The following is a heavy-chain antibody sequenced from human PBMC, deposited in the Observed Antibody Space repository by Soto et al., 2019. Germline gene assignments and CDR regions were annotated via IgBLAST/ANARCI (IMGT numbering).Heavy chain of an antibody. CDR3: ARHIAVSGTRGFDF. V-gene: IGHV4-4*02. CDR1: GGSISTNW. J-gene: IGHJ4*02. CDR2: IYHSGST. Sequence: QVQLQESGPGLMKPSGTLSLTCAVSGGSISTNWWSWVRQPPGKGLEWIGEIYHSGSTNYNPSLKHRAPMSVDKSQNRLSLNLNSVTAADTAVYYCARHIAVSGTRGFDFWGQGPRVTGSS. D-gene: IGHD6-19*01.